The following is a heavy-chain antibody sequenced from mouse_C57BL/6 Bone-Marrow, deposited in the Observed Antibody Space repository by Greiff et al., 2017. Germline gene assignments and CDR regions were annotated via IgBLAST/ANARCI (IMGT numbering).Heavy chain of an antibody. Sequence: EVQLQQSGPELVKPGASVKISCKASGYSFTGYYMNWVKQSPEKSLEWIGEINPSTGGTTYNQKFKAKATLTVDKSSSTAYMQLSSLTSEDSAVYYCASRPYAMDYWGQGTSVTVSS. V-gene: IGHV1-42*01. CDR1: GYSFTGYY. J-gene: IGHJ4*01. CDR3: ASRPYAMDY. CDR2: INPSTGGT.